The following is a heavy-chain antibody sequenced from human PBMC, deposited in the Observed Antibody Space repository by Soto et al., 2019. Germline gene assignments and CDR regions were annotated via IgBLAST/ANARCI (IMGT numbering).Heavy chain of an antibody. CDR3: VRVFDTYYFDL. CDR1: GFTFSTYG. J-gene: IGHJ4*02. CDR2: IWSDGTNK. D-gene: IGHD3-9*01. Sequence: QVQLVESGGGVVQPGRSLRLSCAASGFTFSTYGMHWVRQAPGKGLEWVALIWSDGTNKYYADSVKGRFTISRDNFKKTLYLHMNSLRAEDTAVYYCVRVFDTYYFDLWGQGNMVTVSS. V-gene: IGHV3-33*01.